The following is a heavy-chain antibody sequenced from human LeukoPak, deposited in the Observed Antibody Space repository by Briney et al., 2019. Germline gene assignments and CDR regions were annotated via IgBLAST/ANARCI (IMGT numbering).Heavy chain of an antibody. D-gene: IGHD6-6*01. J-gene: IGHJ4*02. CDR1: GYTFTGYY. V-gene: IGHV1-2*02. Sequence: ASVKVSCKASGYTFTGYYMHWVRQAPGQGLEWMGWINPNSGGTNYAQKFQGRVTMTRDTSINTAHMELSRLRSDDTAVHYCARDSSSSGGAFDYWGQGTLVTVSS. CDR2: INPNSGGT. CDR3: ARDSSSSGGAFDY.